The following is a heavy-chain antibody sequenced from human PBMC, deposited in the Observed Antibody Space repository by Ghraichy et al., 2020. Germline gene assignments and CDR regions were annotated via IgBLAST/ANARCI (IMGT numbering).Heavy chain of an antibody. D-gene: IGHD2-2*01. CDR2: ISGSGGST. CDR3: ARRSCATTSCPVDY. V-gene: IGHV3-23*01. CDR1: GFTFSSYA. J-gene: IGHJ4*02. Sequence: GESLNISCAASGFTFSSYAMSWVRQAPGKGLEWVSAISGSGGSTYYADSVKGRFTISRDNSKNTLYLQMNSLRDEDTALYYCARRSCATTSCPVDYWGQGTLVTVSS.